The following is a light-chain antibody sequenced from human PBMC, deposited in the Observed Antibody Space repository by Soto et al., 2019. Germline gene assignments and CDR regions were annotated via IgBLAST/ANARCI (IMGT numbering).Light chain of an antibody. CDR3: SSYTSSSTPL. CDR2: DVS. J-gene: IGLJ2*01. Sequence: QSALTHPASVSGSPGQSITISCTGTSSDVGGYNYVSWYQQHPGKAPKLMIYDVSNRPSGVSNRFSGSKSGNTASLTISGLQAEDEADYYCSSYTSSSTPLFGGGTKVTVL. CDR1: SSDVGGYNY. V-gene: IGLV2-14*01.